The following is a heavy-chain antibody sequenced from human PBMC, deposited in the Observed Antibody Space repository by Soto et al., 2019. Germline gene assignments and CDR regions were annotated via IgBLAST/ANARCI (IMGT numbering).Heavy chain of an antibody. V-gene: IGHV3-7*04. CDR3: ARGAFPTWGTYPLDF. J-gene: IGHJ4*02. Sequence: EVQLVESGGGLVQPGGSLRLSCAASGFTFTSYWMTWVRQAPGKGLEWVANIKQAGGEKSYVGSVKGRFPISRDNAENSLYLQLDGLRAEDAAVYYCARGAFPTWGTYPLDFWGQGTLVTVSS. CDR1: GFTFTSYW. D-gene: IGHD3-16*02. CDR2: IKQAGGEK.